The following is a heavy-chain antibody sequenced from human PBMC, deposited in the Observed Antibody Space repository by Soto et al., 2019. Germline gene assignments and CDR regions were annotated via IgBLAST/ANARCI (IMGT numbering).Heavy chain of an antibody. Sequence: GGSLRLSCAASGFTFSSYVMHWVRQAPGKGLEWVAVISYDGSNKYYADSVKGRFTISRDNSKNTLYLQMNSLRAEDTAVYYCAKSPYITIFGVVKEGYFYYWGQGTLVTVSS. CDR3: AKSPYITIFGVVKEGYFYY. CDR1: GFTFSSYV. V-gene: IGHV3-30*18. CDR2: ISYDGSNK. D-gene: IGHD3-3*01. J-gene: IGHJ4*02.